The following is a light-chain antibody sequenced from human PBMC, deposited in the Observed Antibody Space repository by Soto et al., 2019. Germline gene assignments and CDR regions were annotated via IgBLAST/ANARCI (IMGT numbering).Light chain of an antibody. Sequence: DIQMTQSPSSLSASVGDRVTITCRASQSISSYLHWYQQKPGKAPKLLIYAASSLQSGVPSRFSGSGSGTDFALTISSLQPEDFATYYCQRSFGTPLTFGGGTKVEIK. CDR2: AAS. CDR3: QRSFGTPLT. J-gene: IGKJ4*01. V-gene: IGKV1-39*01. CDR1: QSISSY.